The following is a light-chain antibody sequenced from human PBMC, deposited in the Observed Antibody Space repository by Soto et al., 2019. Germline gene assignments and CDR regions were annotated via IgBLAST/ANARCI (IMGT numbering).Light chain of an antibody. J-gene: IGKJ5*01. CDR3: QQRSNWPPIT. V-gene: IGKV3-11*01. Sequence: EVVMRQSPATLSLSPGVRATLSCRASQSVSSYLAWYQQKPGQAPRLLIYDASNRATGIPARFSGSGSGTDFTLTISSLEPEDFAVYYCQQRSNWPPITFGQGTRLEIK. CDR1: QSVSSY. CDR2: DAS.